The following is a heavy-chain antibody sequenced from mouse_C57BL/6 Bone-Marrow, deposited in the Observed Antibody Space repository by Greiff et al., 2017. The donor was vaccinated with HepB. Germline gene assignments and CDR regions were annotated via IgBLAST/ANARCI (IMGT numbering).Heavy chain of an antibody. J-gene: IGHJ2*01. Sequence: EVQLQQSGPELVQPGASVKISCKASGYTFTDYYMNWVKQSHVKSLEWIGDINPNNGGTSYHQKFKGKATLTVDKSSSTAYMELRSLTSEDSAVYYCARGIDGYYPTLDYWGQGTTLTVSS. CDR2: INPNNGGT. D-gene: IGHD2-3*01. CDR3: ARGIDGYYPTLDY. V-gene: IGHV1-26*01. CDR1: GYTFTDYY.